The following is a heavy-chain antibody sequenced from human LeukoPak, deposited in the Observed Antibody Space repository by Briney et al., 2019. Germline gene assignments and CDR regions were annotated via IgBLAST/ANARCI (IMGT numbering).Heavy chain of an antibody. Sequence: SETLSLTCTVSGGSTSSYYWSWFRQSPGKGVEWIAYFSYAGGTSYHPSFRSRVTISIDTSNNRLSLSLSSVTAADAAVYYCGRHQGSSPIATGGVDYWGQGALVTVSA. CDR1: GGSTSSYY. V-gene: IGHV4-59*08. J-gene: IGHJ4*02. CDR3: GRHQGSSPIATGGVDY. D-gene: IGHD6-25*01. CDR2: FSYAGGT.